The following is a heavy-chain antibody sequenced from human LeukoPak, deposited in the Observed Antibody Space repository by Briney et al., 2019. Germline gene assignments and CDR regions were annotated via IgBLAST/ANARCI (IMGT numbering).Heavy chain of an antibody. CDR2: IYYSGST. CDR1: GGSISSYY. D-gene: IGHD6-19*01. J-gene: IGHJ3*02. Sequence: SETLSLTCTVAGGSISSYYWSWIRQPPGKGLEWIGYIYYSGSTNYNPSLKSRVTISVDTSKNQFSLKLSSVTAADTAVYYCARDDSSGWYPDIWGQGTMVTVSS. V-gene: IGHV4-59*01. CDR3: ARDDSSGWYPDI.